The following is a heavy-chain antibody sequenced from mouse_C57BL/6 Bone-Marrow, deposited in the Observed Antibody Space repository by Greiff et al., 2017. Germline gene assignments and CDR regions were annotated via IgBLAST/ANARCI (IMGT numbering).Heavy chain of an antibody. V-gene: IGHV1-59*01. J-gene: IGHJ3*01. D-gene: IGHD2-1*01. CDR2: IDPSDSYT. CDR3: AREGGNYEFAY. CDR1: GYTFTSYW. Sequence: QVQLQQPGAELVRPGTSVKLSCKASGYTFTSYWMHWVQQRPGQGLEWIGVIDPSDSYTNYNQKFKGKATLTLDTSSSTAYMQRRSLTSEYSAVYYFAREGGNYEFAYWGQGTLVTVSA.